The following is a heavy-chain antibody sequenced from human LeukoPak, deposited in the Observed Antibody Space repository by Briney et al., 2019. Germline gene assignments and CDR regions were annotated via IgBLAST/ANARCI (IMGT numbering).Heavy chain of an antibody. D-gene: IGHD6-19*01. CDR3: AKDARSGWNFDY. V-gene: IGHV3-23*01. Sequence: GGSLRLSCAASGFTFSSYAMSWVRQAPGKGLEWVSGITGSGGTIHYADSVKGRFTISRDNSKNVLFLQMNSLRVEDTAVYFCAKDARSGWNFDYWGQGTLVTVSS. CDR1: GFTFSSYA. CDR2: ITGSGGTI. J-gene: IGHJ4*02.